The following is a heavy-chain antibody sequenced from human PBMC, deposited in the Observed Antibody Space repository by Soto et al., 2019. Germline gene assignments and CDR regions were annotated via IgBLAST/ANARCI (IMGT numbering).Heavy chain of an antibody. V-gene: IGHV3-30-3*01. J-gene: IGHJ4*02. CDR3: ARDAGRTGSYLAY. D-gene: IGHD2-8*02. Sequence: QVQLVESGGGVVQPGRSLRLSCAASGFTFSSYAMHWVRQAPGKGLEWVAVVSYDASNEYYADSVKGRFSISRDNSKSTRYLQMNSLRAEDTAVYYCARDAGRTGSYLAYWGQGTLVTVSS. CDR1: GFTFSSYA. CDR2: VSYDASNE.